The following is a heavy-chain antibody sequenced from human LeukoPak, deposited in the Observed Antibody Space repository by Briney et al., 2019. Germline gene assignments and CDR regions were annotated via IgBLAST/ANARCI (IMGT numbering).Heavy chain of an antibody. J-gene: IGHJ3*02. V-gene: IGHV1-69*13. CDR2: IIPIFGTA. CDR1: GDTFSSYA. CDR3: ARGPDPPDYYGSGRPHAFDI. D-gene: IGHD3-10*01. Sequence: SVKVSCKASGDTFSSYAISWVRQAPGQGLEWMGGIIPIFGTANYAQKFQGRVTITADESTSTAYMELSSLRSEDTAVYYCARGPDPPDYYGSGRPHAFDIWGQGTMVTVSS.